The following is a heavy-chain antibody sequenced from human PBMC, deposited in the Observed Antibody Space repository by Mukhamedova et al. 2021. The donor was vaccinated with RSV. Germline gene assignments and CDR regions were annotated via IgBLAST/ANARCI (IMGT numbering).Heavy chain of an antibody. CDR3: TRSAYP. Sequence: GLEWVGLIRSNTYGGTTEYAASVKGRFIISRDDSKSSAYLQMNSLKTEDTAVYYCTRSAYPWGQGTLVTVSS. CDR2: IRSNTYGGTT. V-gene: IGHV3-49*02. J-gene: IGHJ5*02.